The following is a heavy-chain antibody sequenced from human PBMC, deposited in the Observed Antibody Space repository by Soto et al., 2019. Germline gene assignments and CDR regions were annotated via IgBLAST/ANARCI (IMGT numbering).Heavy chain of an antibody. CDR1: GFTFSSYA. J-gene: IGHJ5*02. Sequence: GGSLRLSCAASGFTFSSYAMTWVRQAPGKGLEWVSSIGGSGGSVYYADSVQGRFTISRDNSKNTLHLEMKSLRAEDTAVYYCAKESQDIWSGYTNWFDPWGQGTQVTVSS. D-gene: IGHD3-3*01. CDR2: IGGSGGSV. V-gene: IGHV3-23*01. CDR3: AKESQDIWSGYTNWFDP.